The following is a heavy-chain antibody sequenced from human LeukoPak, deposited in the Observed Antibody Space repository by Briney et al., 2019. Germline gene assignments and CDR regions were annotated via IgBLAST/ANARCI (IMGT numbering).Heavy chain of an antibody. V-gene: IGHV3-7*01. CDR1: GFTFSNYW. CDR2: IKGDGSET. J-gene: IGHJ4*02. CDR3: AVWYVDY. Sequence: GGSLRLSCAASGFTFSNYWMTWVRQAPGKGLEWVADIKGDGSETSYVDSVKGRFTISRDNAENSLYLQMNSLRAEDTALYYCAVWYVDYWGQGTLVTVSS.